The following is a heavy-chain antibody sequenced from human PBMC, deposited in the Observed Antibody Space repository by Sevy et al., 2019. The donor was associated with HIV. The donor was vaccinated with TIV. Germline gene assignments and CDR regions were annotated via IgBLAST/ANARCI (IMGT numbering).Heavy chain of an antibody. CDR3: AKEGKNSPDQFDS. J-gene: IGHJ4*02. CDR2: ISRKSLGT. D-gene: IGHD3-10*01. V-gene: IGHV3-23*01. CDR1: GFTFTNFA. Sequence: GGSLRLSCAASGFTFTNFAMSWVRQAPGKGLEWVSAISRKSLGTYYADPVKGRFSISRDDSTNMLYLQMSSLRGDDTAVYYCAKEGKNSPDQFDSWGQGTLVTVSS.